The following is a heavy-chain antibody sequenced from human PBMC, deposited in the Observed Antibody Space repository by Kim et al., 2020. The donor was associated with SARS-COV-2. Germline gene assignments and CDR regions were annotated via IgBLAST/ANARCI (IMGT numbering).Heavy chain of an antibody. CDR2: IHNTGST. Sequence: SETLSLTCTVSGGSVSSPNYYWNWIRQPPGKGLECIGYIHNTGSTNYNPSLKSRVTISVDTSKNQLSLKLSSVTTADTAVYYCARGGLIGTTSIEYWGQGTLVTVSS. CDR1: GGSVSSPNYY. CDR3: ARGGLIGTTSIEY. J-gene: IGHJ4*02. D-gene: IGHD1-7*01. V-gene: IGHV4-61*01.